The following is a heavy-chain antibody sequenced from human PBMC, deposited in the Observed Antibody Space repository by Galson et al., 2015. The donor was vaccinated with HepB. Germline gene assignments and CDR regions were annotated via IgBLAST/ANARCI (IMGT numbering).Heavy chain of an antibody. CDR1: GFTFSGSA. V-gene: IGHV3-73*01. CDR2: IGSKANNYAT. D-gene: IGHD6-13*01. J-gene: IGHJ4*02. CDR3: TRLGDLSGYSSR. Sequence: SLRLSCAGSGFTFSGSAMHWVRQASGRGLEWVGRIGSKANNYATAYTASVKGRFTISRDDSKSTAYLQMNSLRIEDTAVYYCTRLGDLSGYSSRWGQGTLVTVSS.